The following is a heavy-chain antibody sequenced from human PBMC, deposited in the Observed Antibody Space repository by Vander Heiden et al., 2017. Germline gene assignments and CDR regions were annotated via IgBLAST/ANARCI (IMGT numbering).Heavy chain of an antibody. D-gene: IGHD1-26*01. J-gene: IGHJ2*01. CDR2: IDPSDSYT. CDR1: GYTFRNYW. V-gene: IGHV5-10-1*03. Sequence: EVQLVPSGAEVKKPGESLKISCKGSGYTFRNYWINWVRQKPGKGREWLGRIDPSDSYTNYSPSFQGHVTISVDNSISTAYLQWGSLKASDSGMYFCARLSANYYGTDWHFDLWGRGTLVTVSS. CDR3: ARLSANYYGTDWHFDL.